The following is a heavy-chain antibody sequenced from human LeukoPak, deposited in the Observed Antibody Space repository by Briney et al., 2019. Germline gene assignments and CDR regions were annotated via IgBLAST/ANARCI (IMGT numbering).Heavy chain of an antibody. J-gene: IGHJ4*02. CDR2: INHSGST. CDR3: ARGTRGMVTQNVDY. Sequence: SETLSLTCTVSGGSISSYYWSWIRQPPGKGLEWIGEINHSGSTNYNPSLKSRVTISVDTSKNQFSLKLSSVTAADTAVYYCARGTRGMVTQNVDYWGQGTLVTVSS. D-gene: IGHD4-23*01. V-gene: IGHV4-34*01. CDR1: GGSISSYY.